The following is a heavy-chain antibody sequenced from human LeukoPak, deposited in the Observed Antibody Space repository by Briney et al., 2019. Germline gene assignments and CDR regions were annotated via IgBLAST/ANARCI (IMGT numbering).Heavy chain of an antibody. J-gene: IGHJ4*02. CDR1: GYSISSGYY. V-gene: IGHV4-38-2*02. Sequence: SETLSLTCTVSGYSISSGYYWGWIRQPPGKGLEWIGSIYHSGSTYYNPSLKSRVTISVDTSKNQFSLKLSSVTAADTAVYYCARAMLEDPDSRFDFWGQGTLVTVSS. D-gene: IGHD1-1*01. CDR2: IYHSGST. CDR3: ARAMLEDPDSRFDF.